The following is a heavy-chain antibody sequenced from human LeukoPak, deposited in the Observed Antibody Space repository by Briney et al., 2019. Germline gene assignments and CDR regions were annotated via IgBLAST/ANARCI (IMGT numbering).Heavy chain of an antibody. J-gene: IGHJ5*02. D-gene: IGHD6-19*01. CDR3: ASGPNSPIAVAGPDNWFDP. CDR2: INPNSGGT. V-gene: IGHV1-2*02. CDR1: GYTFTGYY. Sequence: ASVKVSCKASGYTFTGYYMHWVRQAPGQGLEWMGWINPNSGGTNYAQKFQGRVTMTRDTSISTVYMELSRLRSDDTAVYYCASGPNSPIAVAGPDNWFDPWGQGTLVTVSS.